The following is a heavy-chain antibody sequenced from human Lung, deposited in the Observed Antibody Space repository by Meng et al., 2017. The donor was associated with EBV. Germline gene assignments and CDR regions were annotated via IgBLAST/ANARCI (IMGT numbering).Heavy chain of an antibody. J-gene: IGHJ4*02. CDR1: GYTFTSSS. CDR3: ARGNGWRFDY. CDR2: ININTGNP. D-gene: IGHD6-19*01. V-gene: IGHV7-4-1*01. Sequence: QVQLVQPGSELKKPGASVKVSCQAAGYTFTSSSMNWVRHAPGQGLEWMGWININTGNPTYAQGFTGRFVFSLDTSVSTAYLQIDSLKADDTAVYYCARGNGWRFDYWGQGTLVTVSS.